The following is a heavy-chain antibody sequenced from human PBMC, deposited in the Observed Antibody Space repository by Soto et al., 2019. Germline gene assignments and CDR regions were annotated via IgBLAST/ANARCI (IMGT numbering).Heavy chain of an antibody. V-gene: IGHV4-31*02. J-gene: IGHJ4*02. Sequence: SETLSLTCSVSGASTVSHYHWTWIRQPPGKGLEWMGYIFNSGTTFYNPSLTSRLSISMDTSGNHFSLELRSVTAADTAVYYCALAMGPTKGLDYWGQGNLVTVSS. CDR1: GASTVSHYH. CDR3: ALAMGPTKGLDY. D-gene: IGHD1-26*01. CDR2: IFNSGTT.